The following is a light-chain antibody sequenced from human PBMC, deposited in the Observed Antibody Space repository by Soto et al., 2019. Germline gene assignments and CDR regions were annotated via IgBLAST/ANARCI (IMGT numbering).Light chain of an antibody. CDR1: QTVRNNY. CDR3: QQYGVSPRT. Sequence: EFVLTQSPGTLSLSPGERATLSCRASQTVRNNYLAWYQQKPGQAPRLLIYGASSRATGIPDRFSGSGSGTDFTLTISRLEPEDFAVYYCQQYGVSPRTFGQGTKVDI. V-gene: IGKV3-20*01. J-gene: IGKJ1*01. CDR2: GAS.